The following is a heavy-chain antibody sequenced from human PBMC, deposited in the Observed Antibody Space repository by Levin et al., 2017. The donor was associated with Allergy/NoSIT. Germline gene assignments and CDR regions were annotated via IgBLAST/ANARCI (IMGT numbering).Heavy chain of an antibody. CDR3: ARDPYVAAGTWWFDP. J-gene: IGHJ5*02. D-gene: IGHD6-13*01. V-gene: IGHV3-33*01. CDR1: GFTFSSYG. CDR2: IWYDGSNK. Sequence: GESLKISCAASGFTFSSYGMHWVRQAPGKGLEWVAVIWYDGSNKYYADSVKGRFTISRDNSKNTLYLQMNSLRAEDTAVYYCARDPYVAAGTWWFDPWGQGTLVTVSS.